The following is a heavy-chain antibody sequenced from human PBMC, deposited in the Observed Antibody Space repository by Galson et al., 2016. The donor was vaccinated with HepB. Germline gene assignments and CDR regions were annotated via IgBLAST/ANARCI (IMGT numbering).Heavy chain of an antibody. V-gene: IGHV3-11*04. Sequence: SLRLSCAASGFRSDDYYISWIRQTQGKGLEWISFISASGSIRHNADSVNGRFTISRDIARNSVHLQMSVLTVEDTALYYCERGLILSPFDLWGQGTLVIVSS. CDR2: ISASGSIR. J-gene: IGHJ5*02. CDR3: ERGLILSPFDL. CDR1: GFRSDDYY. D-gene: IGHD3-10*01.